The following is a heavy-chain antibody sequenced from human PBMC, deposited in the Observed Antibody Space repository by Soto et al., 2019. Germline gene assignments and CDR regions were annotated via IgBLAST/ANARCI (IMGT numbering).Heavy chain of an antibody. CDR2: MNPNSGNT. Sequence: ASVKVSCKASGYTFTSYDINWVRQATGQGLEWMGWMNPNSGNTGYAQKFQGRVTMTRNTSISTAYMELSSLRSEDTAVYYCARFDSGNYYYYGMDVWGQGTTVTVSS. D-gene: IGHD3-10*01. J-gene: IGHJ6*02. CDR3: ARFDSGNYYYYGMDV. CDR1: GYTFTSYD. V-gene: IGHV1-8*01.